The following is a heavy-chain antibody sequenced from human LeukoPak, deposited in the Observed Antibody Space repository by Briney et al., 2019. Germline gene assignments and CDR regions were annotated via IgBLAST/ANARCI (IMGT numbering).Heavy chain of an antibody. Sequence: ASVNVSFKASVYTFISNGIIWVRQAPGQGLEWMGWINPDNDDTTYGQTFQGRLTMTTDNSTSTTYMELRNLRSDDTAVYYCARVYGYYYYYMDVWGKGTTVTVSS. CDR2: INPDNDDT. J-gene: IGHJ6*03. CDR3: ARVYGYYYYYMDV. D-gene: IGHD4-17*01. V-gene: IGHV1-18*01. CDR1: VYTFISNG.